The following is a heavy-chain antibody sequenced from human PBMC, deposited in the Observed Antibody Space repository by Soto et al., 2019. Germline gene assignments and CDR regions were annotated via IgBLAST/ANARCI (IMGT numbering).Heavy chain of an antibody. CDR1: GFTFSNAG. Sequence: PGGSLRLSCAASGFTFSNAGMSGVRQAPGKGLEWVGRIKSKTDGVTRDYAAPVKGRFTISRDDSKNTLYLQMNSLKNEDTAVYYCSFQESTTVTTFEFWGHGTLVAVSS. CDR3: SFQESTTVTTFEF. D-gene: IGHD4-17*01. V-gene: IGHV3-15*01. J-gene: IGHJ4*01. CDR2: IKSKTDGVTR.